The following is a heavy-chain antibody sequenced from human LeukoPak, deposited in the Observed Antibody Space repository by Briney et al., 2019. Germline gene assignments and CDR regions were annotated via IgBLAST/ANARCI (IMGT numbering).Heavy chain of an antibody. CDR2: LSYDGTIR. J-gene: IGHJ3*02. D-gene: IGHD3-16*02. CDR1: GFTLTTYA. V-gene: IGHV3-30*01. CDR3: ARGYRPYDDAFDI. Sequence: GRSLRLSCAVSGFTLTTYAMHWVRQAPGKGLEWVAELSYDGTIRYNAGSVQGRFTISRDTSQNTLDLQMDSLRPDDTAVYYCARGYRPYDDAFDIWGHGTLVTVSS.